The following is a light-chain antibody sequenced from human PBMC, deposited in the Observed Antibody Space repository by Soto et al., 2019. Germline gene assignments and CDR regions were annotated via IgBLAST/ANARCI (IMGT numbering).Light chain of an antibody. Sequence: DIQMTQSPSTLSASVGDRVTITCRASQSISSWLAWYQQKPGKAPKLLIYKASSLESGVPSRFSGSGSGTEFTLNSSSLQPDKFATYYCQQYNSYPWTFGQGTKVESK. CDR1: QSISSW. J-gene: IGKJ1*01. V-gene: IGKV1-5*03. CDR3: QQYNSYPWT. CDR2: KAS.